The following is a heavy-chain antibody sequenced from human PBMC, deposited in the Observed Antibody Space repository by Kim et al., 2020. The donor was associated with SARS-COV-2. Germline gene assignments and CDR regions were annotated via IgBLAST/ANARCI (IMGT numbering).Heavy chain of an antibody. Sequence: GGSLRLSCAASGFTFSSYGMHWVRQAPGKGLEWVAGISYEGSNKNYADSVKGRFTISRDNSKNTLYRQMNSRRAEDTAVYYCARDGGTPYSSSWYIYYGMDVWGQGTTVTVSS. V-gene: IGHV3-33*05. CDR1: GFTFSSYG. CDR2: ISYEGSNK. J-gene: IGHJ6*02. D-gene: IGHD6-13*01. CDR3: ARDGGTPYSSSWYIYYGMDV.